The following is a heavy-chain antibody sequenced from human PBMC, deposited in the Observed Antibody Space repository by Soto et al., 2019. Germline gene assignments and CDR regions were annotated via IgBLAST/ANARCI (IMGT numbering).Heavy chain of an antibody. CDR1: GGTFSSYA. V-gene: IGHV1-69*14. Sequence: QVQLVQSGAEVKKPGSSVKVSCKASGGTFSSYAISWVRQAPGQGLEWMGGIIPIFGTANYAQKFQGRVTLTXANXTXKACMELSSLRSEDTAVYYCARGATVTDYYYYGMDVWGQGTTVTVSS. D-gene: IGHD4-4*01. CDR2: IIPIFGTA. CDR3: ARGATVTDYYYYGMDV. J-gene: IGHJ6*02.